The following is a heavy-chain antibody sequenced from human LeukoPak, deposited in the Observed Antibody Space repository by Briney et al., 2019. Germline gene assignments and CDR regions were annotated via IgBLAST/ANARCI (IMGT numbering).Heavy chain of an antibody. CDR2: INSDGSGI. Sequence: GGSLRLSCAASGFTFSSYWMHWVRQAPGKGLVWVSRINSDGSGITYADSVKGRFTISRDNAKNTLYLQMNSLRAEDTAMYYCTRASQTHWFDPWGQGTLVTVSS. CDR3: TRASQTHWFDP. CDR1: GFTFSSYW. V-gene: IGHV3-74*01. J-gene: IGHJ5*02.